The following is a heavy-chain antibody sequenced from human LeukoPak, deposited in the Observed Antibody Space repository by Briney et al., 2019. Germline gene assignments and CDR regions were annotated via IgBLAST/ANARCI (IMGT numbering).Heavy chain of an antibody. D-gene: IGHD3-16*02. CDR2: IYYSGST. CDR3: ARVVPTYDYVWGSYRGGSFDY. V-gene: IGHV4-39*01. CDR1: GGSISSSSYY. J-gene: IGHJ4*02. Sequence: PSETLSLTCTVSGGSISSSSYYWGWIRQPPGKGLEWIGSIYYSGSTYYNPSLKSRVTISVDTSKNQFSLKLSSATAADTAVYYCARVVPTYDYVWGSYRGGSFDYWGQGTLVTVSS.